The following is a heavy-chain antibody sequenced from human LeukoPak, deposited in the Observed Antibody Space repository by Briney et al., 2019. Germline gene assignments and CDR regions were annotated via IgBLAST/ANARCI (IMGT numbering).Heavy chain of an antibody. CDR2: IDDVGSGT. J-gene: IGHJ3*02. CDR3: ARFGNDAFDI. V-gene: IGHV3-74*01. CDR1: GFTLSSNW. Sequence: GGSLRLSCAVSGFTLSSNWMHWVRQVPGKGLEWVSRIDDVGSGTSYADSVKGRFTISRDNAKNTLYLQMNSLRAEDTAVYYCARFGNDAFDIWGQGTVVTVSS. D-gene: IGHD3-3*01.